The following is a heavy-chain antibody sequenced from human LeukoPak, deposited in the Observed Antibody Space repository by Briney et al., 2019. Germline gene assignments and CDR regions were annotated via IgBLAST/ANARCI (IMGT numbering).Heavy chain of an antibody. CDR1: GFTFSSYA. V-gene: IGHV3-30*04. Sequence: GGSLRLSCAASGFTFSSYAMHWVRQAPGKGLEWVAVISYDGSNKYYADSVKGRFTISRDNSKNTLYLQMNSLRAEDTAVYYCAKGPINYYDSSGYYAPLKYWGQGTLVTVSS. J-gene: IGHJ4*02. CDR2: ISYDGSNK. CDR3: AKGPINYYDSSGYYAPLKY. D-gene: IGHD3-22*01.